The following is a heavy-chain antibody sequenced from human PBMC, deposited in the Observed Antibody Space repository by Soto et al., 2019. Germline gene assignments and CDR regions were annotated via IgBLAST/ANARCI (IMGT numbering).Heavy chain of an antibody. CDR3: AGYADIVVVPAANSFYYGMDV. CDR1: GGTFSSYA. V-gene: IGHV1-69*13. CDR2: IIPIFGTA. J-gene: IGHJ6*02. D-gene: IGHD2-2*01. Sequence: GASVKVSCKASGGTFSSYAISWVRQAPGQGLEWMGGIIPIFGTANYAQKFQGRVTITADESTSTAYMELSSLRSEDTAVYYCAGYADIVVVPAANSFYYGMDVWGQGTTVTVSS.